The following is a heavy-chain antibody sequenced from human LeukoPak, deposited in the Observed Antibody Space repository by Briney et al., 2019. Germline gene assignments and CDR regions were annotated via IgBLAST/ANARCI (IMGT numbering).Heavy chain of an antibody. CDR2: INSDGSST. CDR3: ASGPIEYYYDSSGYYFDY. Sequence: PGGSLRLSCAASGFTFSSYWMHWVRQAPGKGLVWVSRINSDGSSTSYADSVKGRFTISRDNAKNTLYLQMNSLRAEDTAVYYCASGPIEYYYDSSGYYFDYWGRGTLVTVSS. CDR1: GFTFSSYW. V-gene: IGHV3-74*01. J-gene: IGHJ4*02. D-gene: IGHD3-22*01.